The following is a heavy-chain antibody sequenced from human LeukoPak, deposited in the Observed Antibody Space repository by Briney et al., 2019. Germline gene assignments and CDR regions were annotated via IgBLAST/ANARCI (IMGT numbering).Heavy chain of an antibody. Sequence: ASVKVSCKASGYTFTGYYMHWVRQAPGQGLEWMGWINPNSGGTNYAQKFQGRVTMTRDTSISTAYMELSRLRSDDTAVYYCARYFGGDDSFDYWGQGTLVTVSS. CDR2: INPNSGGT. V-gene: IGHV1-2*02. J-gene: IGHJ4*02. CDR1: GYTFTGYY. D-gene: IGHD2-21*02. CDR3: ARYFGGDDSFDY.